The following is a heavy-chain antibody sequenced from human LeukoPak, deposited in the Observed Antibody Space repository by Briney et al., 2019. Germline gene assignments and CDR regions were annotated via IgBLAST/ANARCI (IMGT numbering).Heavy chain of an antibody. Sequence: SQTLSLTCTVSGGSIGSGGYYWSWVRQHPGKGLEWIAYIHYSGNTYYNPSLKSRFIISADTSKNQFSLKLSSVTAADTAAYYCARIGEDAFDIWGQGTMVTVSS. J-gene: IGHJ3*02. CDR3: ARIGEDAFDI. D-gene: IGHD3-10*01. V-gene: IGHV4-31*03. CDR1: GGSIGSGGYY. CDR2: IHYSGNT.